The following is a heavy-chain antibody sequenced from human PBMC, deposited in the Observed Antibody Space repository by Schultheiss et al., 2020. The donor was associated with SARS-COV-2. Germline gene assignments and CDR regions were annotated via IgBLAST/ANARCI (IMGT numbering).Heavy chain of an antibody. D-gene: IGHD3-10*01. V-gene: IGHV3-7*01. CDR1: GFTFSSYA. CDR2: IKQDGSEK. J-gene: IGHJ6*02. CDR3: ARDNLNLWFGELPVGPYYYYYYGMDV. Sequence: GGSLRLSCAASGFTFSSYAMSWVRQAPGKGLEWVANIKQDGSEKYYVDSVKGRFTISRDNAKNSLYLQMNSLRAEDTAVYYCARDNLNLWFGELPVGPYYYYYYGMDVWGQGTTVTVSS.